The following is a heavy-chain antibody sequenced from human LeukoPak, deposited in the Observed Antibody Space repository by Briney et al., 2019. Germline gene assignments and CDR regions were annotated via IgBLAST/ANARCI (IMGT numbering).Heavy chain of an antibody. V-gene: IGHV3-48*04. Sequence: PGGSLRLSCAASGFTFSSYHMYWVRQAPGKGLEWLSYISSSTSTIYYADSVKGRFTISRDNAKNSLYLQMNSLRAEDTAVYYCARVPFYYGSGSPPYFGYWGQGTLVTVSS. J-gene: IGHJ4*02. D-gene: IGHD3-10*01. CDR3: ARVPFYYGSGSPPYFGY. CDR2: ISSSTSTI. CDR1: GFTFSSYH.